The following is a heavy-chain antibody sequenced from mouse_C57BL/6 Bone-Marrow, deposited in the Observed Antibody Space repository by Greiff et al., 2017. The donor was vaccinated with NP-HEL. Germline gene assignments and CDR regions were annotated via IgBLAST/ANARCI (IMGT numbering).Heavy chain of an antibody. CDR1: GYTFTSYW. D-gene: IGHD2-4*01. CDR2: IDPNSGGT. V-gene: IGHV1-72*01. Sequence: QVQLKQPGAELVKPGASVKLSCKASGYTFTSYWMHWVKQRPGRGLEWIGRIDPNSGGTKYNEKFKSKATLTVDKPSSTAYMQLSSLTSEDSAVYYCARGTIYYDYDEAWFAYWGQGTLVTVSA. CDR3: ARGTIYYDYDEAWFAY. J-gene: IGHJ3*01.